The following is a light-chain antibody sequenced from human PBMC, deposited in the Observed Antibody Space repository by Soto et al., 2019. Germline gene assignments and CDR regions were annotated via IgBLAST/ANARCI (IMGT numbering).Light chain of an antibody. J-gene: IGLJ2*01. Sequence: QSALNQPASVSGSPGQSITISCTGTSSDVGGYDYVSWYQQHPGKAPRLMIYDVNNRPSGVSNRFSGSKSGNTASLTISGLQAEDEADYYCNSYSTSSTPLVFGGGTKLTVL. V-gene: IGLV2-14*03. CDR3: NSYSTSSTPLV. CDR2: DVN. CDR1: SSDVGGYDY.